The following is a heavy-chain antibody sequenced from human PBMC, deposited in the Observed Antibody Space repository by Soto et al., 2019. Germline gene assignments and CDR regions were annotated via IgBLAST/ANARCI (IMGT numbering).Heavy chain of an antibody. CDR2: ISGSGGNT. CDR3: AKEPVGPDWYFDL. J-gene: IGHJ2*01. CDR1: GFTFSSYA. V-gene: IGHV3-23*01. Sequence: GGSLRLSCAASGFTFSSYAMSWVRQAPGKGLEWVSAISGSGGNTYYADSLEGRFTISRDNSKNTLFLQMYDLRAEDTAVYNCAKEPVGPDWYFDLWGRGTLVTVSS.